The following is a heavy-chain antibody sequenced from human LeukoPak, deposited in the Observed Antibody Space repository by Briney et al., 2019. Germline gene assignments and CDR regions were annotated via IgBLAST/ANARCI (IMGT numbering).Heavy chain of an antibody. CDR2: INPNSGGT. J-gene: IGHJ4*02. Sequence: ASVKVSCKASGYTFTGYYMHWVRQAPGQGLEWMGWINPNSGGTNYAQKLQRRVTMTRDTSISTAYMELSRLRSDDTAVYYCAREWTAVSFDYWGQGTLVTVSS. CDR1: GYTFTGYY. V-gene: IGHV1-2*02. CDR3: AREWTAVSFDY. D-gene: IGHD3/OR15-3a*01.